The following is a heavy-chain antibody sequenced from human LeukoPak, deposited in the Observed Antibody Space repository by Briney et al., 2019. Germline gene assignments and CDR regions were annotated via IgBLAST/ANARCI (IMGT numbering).Heavy chain of an antibody. V-gene: IGHV3-33*01. CDR3: ARDPGGVVYFDY. Sequence: PGGSLRLSCAVSGFTFSNYYMHWVRQAPGEGLEWVGVIWYDGSNKYYADSVKGRFTIARDNSKNTLYLQMNTLRAEDTAVYYCARDPGGVVYFDYWGQGTLVTVSS. CDR2: IWYDGSNK. J-gene: IGHJ4*02. D-gene: IGHD2-8*01. CDR1: GFTFSNYY.